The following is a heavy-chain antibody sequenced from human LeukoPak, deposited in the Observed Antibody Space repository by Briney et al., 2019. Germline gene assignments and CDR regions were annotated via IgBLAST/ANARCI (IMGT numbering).Heavy chain of an antibody. V-gene: IGHV1-2*02. CDR2: INPNSGGT. D-gene: IGHD2-2*01. CDR3: ASVRSTSSYDAFDI. CDR1: GYTFTGYY. Sequence: ASVKVSCKASGYTFTGYYMHWVRQAPGQGLEWMGWINPNSGGTNYAQKFQGRVTMTRDTSISTAYMELSRLRSDDTAVYYCASVRSTSSYDAFDIWGQGTMVTVSS. J-gene: IGHJ3*02.